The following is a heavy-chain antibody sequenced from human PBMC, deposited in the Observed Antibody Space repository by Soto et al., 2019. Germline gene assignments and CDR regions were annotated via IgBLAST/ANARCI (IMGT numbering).Heavy chain of an antibody. Sequence: GGSLRLSCAASGFTFSSYAMSWVRQAPGKGLEWVSAISGSGGSTYYADSVKGRFTISRDNSKNTLYLQMNSLRAEDTAVYYCAKDLLRFLEWLSSVYYYGMDVWGQGTTVTVSS. D-gene: IGHD3-3*01. CDR1: GFTFSSYA. CDR3: AKDLLRFLEWLSSVYYYGMDV. CDR2: ISGSGGST. J-gene: IGHJ6*02. V-gene: IGHV3-23*01.